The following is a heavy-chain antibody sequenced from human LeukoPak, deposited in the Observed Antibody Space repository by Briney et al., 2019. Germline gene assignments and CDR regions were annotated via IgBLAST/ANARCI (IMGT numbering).Heavy chain of an antibody. D-gene: IGHD1-7*01. Sequence: PSETLTLTCTVSGGSINSYYWSWIRRPPGKGLEWIGYVYYSGNTNYNPSLKSRVTISLDTSKNQFSLKLSSVTAADTAVYFCASVKELRKLNYFDRWGQGTLVTVSS. CDR3: ASVKELRKLNYFDR. CDR1: GGSINSYY. CDR2: VYYSGNT. J-gene: IGHJ4*02. V-gene: IGHV4-59*01.